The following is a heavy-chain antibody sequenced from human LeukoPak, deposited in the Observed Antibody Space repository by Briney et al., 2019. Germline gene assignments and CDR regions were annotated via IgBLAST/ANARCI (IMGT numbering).Heavy chain of an antibody. V-gene: IGHV4-39*02. Sequence: PSETLSLTCTVSGGSISSSSYYWGWIRQPPGKGLEWIGSIYYSGGTYYNPSLKSRVTISVDTSRNQFSLKLSSVTAADTAVYYCARDHPAYCGGDCWAHAVDWGQGTLVTVSS. J-gene: IGHJ4*02. CDR2: IYYSGGT. CDR1: GGSISSSSYY. D-gene: IGHD2-21*01. CDR3: ARDHPAYCGGDCWAHAVD.